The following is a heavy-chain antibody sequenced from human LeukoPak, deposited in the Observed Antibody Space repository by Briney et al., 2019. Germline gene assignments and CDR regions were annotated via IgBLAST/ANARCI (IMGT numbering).Heavy chain of an antibody. Sequence: SETLSLTCAVYGGSFSGYYWSWIRQPPGKGLEWIGEINHSGSTNYNPSLKSRVTISVDTSKNQFSLKLSSVTAADTAVYYCARGIGSYSFDPWGQGTLVTVSS. J-gene: IGHJ5*02. CDR2: INHSGST. CDR1: GGSFSGYY. V-gene: IGHV4-34*01. D-gene: IGHD1-26*01. CDR3: ARGIGSYSFDP.